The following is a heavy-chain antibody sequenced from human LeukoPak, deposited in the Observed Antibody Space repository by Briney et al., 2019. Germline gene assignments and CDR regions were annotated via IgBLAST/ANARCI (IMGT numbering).Heavy chain of an antibody. J-gene: IGHJ4*02. D-gene: IGHD1-26*01. CDR2: IYYSGGT. CDR3: ARSIVGATGSSLGSYFDY. CDR1: GGSISSGSYY. V-gene: IGHV4-39*01. Sequence: SETLSLTCTVSGGSISSGSYYWGWIRQPPGKGLEWIGSIYYSGGTYYNPSLKSRVTISVDTSKNQFSLKLSSVTAADTAVYYCARSIVGATGSSLGSYFDYWGQGTLVTVSS.